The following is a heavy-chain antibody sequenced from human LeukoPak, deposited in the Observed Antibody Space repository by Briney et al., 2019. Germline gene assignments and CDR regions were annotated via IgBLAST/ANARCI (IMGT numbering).Heavy chain of an antibody. V-gene: IGHV3-33*01. CDR3: ARGFRTMDGRRDGYNP. CDR1: GFTFSSYG. Sequence: GGSLRLSCAASGFTFSSYGMHWVRQAPGKGLEWVAVIWYDGSNKYYADSVKGRFTISRDNSKNTLYLQMNSLRAEDTAVYYWARGFRTMDGRRDGYNPWGQGTLVTVSS. D-gene: IGHD5-24*01. CDR2: IWYDGSNK. J-gene: IGHJ5*02.